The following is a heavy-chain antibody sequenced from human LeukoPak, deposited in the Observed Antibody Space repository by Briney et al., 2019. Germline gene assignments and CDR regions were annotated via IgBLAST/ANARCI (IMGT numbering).Heavy chain of an antibody. CDR2: ISHDGNHK. CDR1: GFIFSGYG. J-gene: IGHJ1*01. D-gene: IGHD3-10*01. CDR3: AKDRIVISFGDVSKH. Sequence: TGGSLRLSCAASGFIFSGYGMHWVRQAPGKGLEWVALISHDGNHKHYADSVKGRFTISRDNSKNTLYLQMTSLRVEYTAVYFCAKDRIVISFGDVSKHWGQGTLVTVSS. V-gene: IGHV3-30*18.